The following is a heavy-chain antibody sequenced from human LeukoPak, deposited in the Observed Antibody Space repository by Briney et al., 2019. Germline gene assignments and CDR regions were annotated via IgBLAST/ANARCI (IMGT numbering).Heavy chain of an antibody. D-gene: IGHD5-18*01. J-gene: IGHJ3*02. CDR2: IYYSGST. CDR1: GGSISSYY. V-gene: IGHV4-59*01. CDR3: ARVKREIQLWFFAFDI. Sequence: SETLSLTCTVSGGSISSYYWSWIRQPPGKGLEWIGYIYYSGSTNYNPSLKSRVTISVDTSKNQSSLKLSSVTAADTAVYYCARVKREIQLWFFAFDIWGQGTMVTVSS.